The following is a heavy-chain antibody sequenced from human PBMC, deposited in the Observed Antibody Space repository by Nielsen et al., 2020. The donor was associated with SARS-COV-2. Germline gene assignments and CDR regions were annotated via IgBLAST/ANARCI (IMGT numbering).Heavy chain of an antibody. D-gene: IGHD6-13*01. CDR3: ARENGVSSSWYFYYYYGMDV. CDR1: GFTFSSYA. CDR2: ISYDGSNK. J-gene: IGHJ6*02. Sequence: SCKASGFTFSSYAMHWVRQAPGKGLEWVAVISYDGSNKYYADSVKGRFTISRDNSKNTLYLQMNSLRAEDTAMYYCARENGVSSSWYFYYYYGMDVWGQGTTVTVSS. V-gene: IGHV3-30*04.